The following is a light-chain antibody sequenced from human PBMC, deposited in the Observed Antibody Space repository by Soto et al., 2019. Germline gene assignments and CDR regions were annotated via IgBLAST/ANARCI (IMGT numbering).Light chain of an antibody. Sequence: QSVLTQPPSVSGAPGQRVTISCTGSSSNIGAGYDVHWYQQLPGSAPKVLIYGNINRPSGVPDRFSGFKSGTSASLAITGLQAEDEADYYCQSYDSSLSSSQVVFGGGTKLTVL. CDR1: SSNIGAGYD. V-gene: IGLV1-40*01. J-gene: IGLJ2*01. CDR3: QSYDSSLSSSQVV. CDR2: GNI.